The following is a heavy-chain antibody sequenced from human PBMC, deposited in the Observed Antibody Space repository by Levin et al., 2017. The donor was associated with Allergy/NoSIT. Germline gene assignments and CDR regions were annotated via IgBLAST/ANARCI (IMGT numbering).Heavy chain of an antibody. J-gene: IGHJ6*02. V-gene: IGHV3-11*01. CDR1: GFTFSDYY. Sequence: GGSLRLSCAASGFTFSDYYMSWIRQAPGKGLEWVSYISSSGSTIYYADSVKGRFTTSRDNAKNSLYLQMNSLRAEDTAVYYCARVPSVTTGRTGDYYYYGMDVWGQGTTVTVSS. CDR2: ISSSGSTI. D-gene: IGHD4-17*01. CDR3: ARVPSVTTGRTGDYYYYGMDV.